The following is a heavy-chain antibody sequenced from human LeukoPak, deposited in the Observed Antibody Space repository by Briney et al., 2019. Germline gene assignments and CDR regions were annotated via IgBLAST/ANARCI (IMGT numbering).Heavy chain of an antibody. CDR3: AKGLRYSGYDGYFDY. J-gene: IGHJ4*02. D-gene: IGHD5-12*01. CDR2: ISWNSGSI. V-gene: IGHV3-9*01. Sequence: GGSLRLSCAASGFTFDDYAMYWVRQAPGKGLEWVSGISWNSGSIGYADSVKGRFTISRDNAKNSLYLQMNSLRAEDTALYYCAKGLRYSGYDGYFDYWGQGTLVTVSS. CDR1: GFTFDDYA.